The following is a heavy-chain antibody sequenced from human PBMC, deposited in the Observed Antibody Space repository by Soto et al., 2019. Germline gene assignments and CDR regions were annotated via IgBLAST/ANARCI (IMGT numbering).Heavy chain of an antibody. CDR2: IKSKTDGGTT. CDR3: NTDSYSTMIVVRFDY. CDR1: GFTFSNAR. D-gene: IGHD3-22*01. J-gene: IGHJ4*01. Sequence: GGPRRLPCTSFGFTFSNARIHWIRQAPKKGPEWDGRIKSKTDGGTTDFAAPVKGRYDISRDDSKDMVYLQMNSLKTEDTGIYFFNTDSYSTMIVVRFDYWGHGLLGTGYS. V-gene: IGHV3-15*07.